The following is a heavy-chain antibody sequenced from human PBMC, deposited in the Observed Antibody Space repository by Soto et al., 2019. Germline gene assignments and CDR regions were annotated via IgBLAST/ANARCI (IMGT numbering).Heavy chain of an antibody. V-gene: IGHV4-39*01. Sequence: PSETLSLTCTVSGGSISSSSYYWGWIRQPPGKGLEWIGSIYYSGSTYYNPSLKSRVTISVDTSKNQFSLKLSSVTAADTAVYYCARHAGCSSTSCDQVLWWFDPWGQGTLVTVSS. D-gene: IGHD2-2*01. CDR2: IYYSGST. CDR1: GGSISSSSYY. CDR3: ARHAGCSSTSCDQVLWWFDP. J-gene: IGHJ5*02.